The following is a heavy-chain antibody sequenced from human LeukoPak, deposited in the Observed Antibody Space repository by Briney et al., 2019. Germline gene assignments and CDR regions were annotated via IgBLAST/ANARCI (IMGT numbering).Heavy chain of an antibody. CDR1: GVPISSYY. CDR2: IYYSGST. Sequence: SETLSLTCTVSGVPISSYYWSWLRQPPGKGLEWIGYIYYSGSTNYNPSLKSRVTITLDTSKNQFSLKLSSVTAAETVVYYWGRVWEYYDILTGTQYYFDYWGKGTVVTVSS. V-gene: IGHV4-59*01. D-gene: IGHD3-9*01. J-gene: IGHJ4*02. CDR3: GRVWEYYDILTGTQYYFDY.